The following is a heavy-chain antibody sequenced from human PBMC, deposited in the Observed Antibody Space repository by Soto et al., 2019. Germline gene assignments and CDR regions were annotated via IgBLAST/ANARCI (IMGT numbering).Heavy chain of an antibody. CDR1: GFTFSSYG. J-gene: IGHJ4*02. CDR2: ISYDGSNK. V-gene: IGHV3-30*18. Sequence: QVQLVESGGGVVQPGRSLRLSCAASGFTFSSYGMHWVRQAPGKGLEWVAVISYDGSNKYYADSVKGRFTISRDNSKNTLYLQMSSLRAEDTAVYYCAKDRRAGIAAAGDYWGQGTLVTVSS. CDR3: AKDRRAGIAAAGDY. D-gene: IGHD6-13*01.